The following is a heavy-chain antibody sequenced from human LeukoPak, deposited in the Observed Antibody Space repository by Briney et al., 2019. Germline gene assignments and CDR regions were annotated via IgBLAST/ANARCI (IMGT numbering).Heavy chain of an antibody. D-gene: IGHD4-17*01. J-gene: IGHJ4*02. CDR3: AKDKKLRTVSPSAPYYFDY. CDR2: ISGSGGST. V-gene: IGHV3-23*01. Sequence: GGSLRLSCAASGFTFSSYAMSWVRQAPGKGLEWVSAISGSGGSTYYADSVKGRFTIPRDNSKNTLYLQMSSLRAEDTAVYYCAKDKKLRTVSPSAPYYFDYWGQGTLVTVSS. CDR1: GFTFSSYA.